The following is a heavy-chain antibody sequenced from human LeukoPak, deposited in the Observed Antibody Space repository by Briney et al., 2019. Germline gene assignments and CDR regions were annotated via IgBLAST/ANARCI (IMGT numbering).Heavy chain of an antibody. J-gene: IGHJ4*02. CDR1: GFTFSSYS. CDR3: ARDRWHSSGWYTGEFDY. V-gene: IGHV3-21*01. CDR2: ISSSSSYI. D-gene: IGHD6-19*01. Sequence: KTGGSLRLSCAASGFTFSSYSMNWVRQAPGKGLEWVSSISSSSSYIYYADSVKGRFTISRDNAKNSLYLQMNSLRAEDTAVYCCARDRWHSSGWYTGEFDYWGQGTLVTVSS.